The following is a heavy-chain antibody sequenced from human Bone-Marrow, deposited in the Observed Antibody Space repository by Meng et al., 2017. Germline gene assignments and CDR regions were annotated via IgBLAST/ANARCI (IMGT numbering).Heavy chain of an antibody. J-gene: IGHJ5*02. D-gene: IGHD1-26*01. CDR3: ARVIAVGASPGFDP. CDR1: GYTCTSYG. V-gene: IGHV1-18*01. CDR2: ISAYNGNT. Sequence: QVQRGRPGAEGKRPGASVKASSKASGYTCTSYGSSWVRQAPGQGLEWMGWISAYNGNTNYAQKLQGRVTMTTDTSTSTAYMELRSLRSDDTAVYYCARVIAVGASPGFDPWGQGTLVTVSS.